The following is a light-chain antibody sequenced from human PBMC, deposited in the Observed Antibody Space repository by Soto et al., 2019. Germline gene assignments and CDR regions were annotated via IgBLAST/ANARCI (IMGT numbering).Light chain of an antibody. CDR1: QSVSSY. CDR2: DAS. V-gene: IGKV3-11*01. CDR3: QQRSNWPPVT. Sequence: EIVLTQSPATLSLSPEERATLSCRASQSVSSYLAWYQQKPGQAPRLLIYDASNRATGIPARFSGSGSGTDCTLTISSLEPEDFAVYYCQQRSNWPPVTFGQGTKLEIK. J-gene: IGKJ2*01.